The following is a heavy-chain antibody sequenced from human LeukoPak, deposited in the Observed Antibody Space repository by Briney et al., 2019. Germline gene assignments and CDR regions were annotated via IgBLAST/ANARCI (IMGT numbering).Heavy chain of an antibody. Sequence: GGSLRLSCAASGFTVSSNLMSWVRQAPGKGLEWVSVIYSGGNTYSADSVKGRFTISRDNSKNTLYLQINSLRVEDTAVYYCARRYGSGWYDYWGQGTLVTVSS. CDR3: ARRYGSGWYDY. CDR1: GFTVSSNL. CDR2: IYSGGNT. V-gene: IGHV3-53*01. D-gene: IGHD6-19*01. J-gene: IGHJ4*02.